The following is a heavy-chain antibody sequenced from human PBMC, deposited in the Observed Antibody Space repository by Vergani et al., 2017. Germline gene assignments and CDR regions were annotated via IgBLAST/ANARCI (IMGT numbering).Heavy chain of an antibody. CDR3: ASRDITIFGVVIIRGYYYYGMDV. CDR1: GGTFSSYA. Sequence: QVQLVQSGAEVKKPGSSVKVSCKASGGTFSSYAISWVRQAPGQGLEWMGGIIPIFGTANYAQKFQGRVTITADESTGTAYMELSSLRSEDTAVYYCASRDITIFGVVIIRGYYYYGMDVWGQ. CDR2: IIPIFGTA. J-gene: IGHJ6*02. D-gene: IGHD3-3*01. V-gene: IGHV1-69*01.